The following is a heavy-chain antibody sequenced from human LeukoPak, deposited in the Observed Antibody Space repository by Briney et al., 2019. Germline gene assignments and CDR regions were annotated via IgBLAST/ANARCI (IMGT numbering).Heavy chain of an antibody. D-gene: IGHD3-10*01. CDR2: MNPNSGNT. CDR3: AVGIGELSDYYYYGMDV. Sequence: ASVKVSCKASGYTFTSYDINWVRQATGQGLEWMGWMNPNSGNTGYAQKFQGRVTMTRNTSISTAYMELSSLRSEDTAVYYCAVGIGELSDYYYYGMDVWGQGTTVTVSS. CDR1: GYTFTSYD. V-gene: IGHV1-8*01. J-gene: IGHJ6*02.